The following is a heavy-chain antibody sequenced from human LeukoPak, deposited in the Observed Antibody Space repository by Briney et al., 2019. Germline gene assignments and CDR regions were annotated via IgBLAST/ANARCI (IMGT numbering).Heavy chain of an antibody. CDR2: IYYSGST. CDR3: ARVGPGPDAFDI. D-gene: IGHD1-26*01. Sequence: PSETLSLTCTVSGGSISSYCWSWIRQPPGKGLEWIGYIYYSGSTNYNPSLKSRVTISVDTSKNQFSLKLSSVTAADTAVYYCARVGPGPDAFDIWGQGTMVTVSS. CDR1: GGSISSYC. V-gene: IGHV4-59*08. J-gene: IGHJ3*02.